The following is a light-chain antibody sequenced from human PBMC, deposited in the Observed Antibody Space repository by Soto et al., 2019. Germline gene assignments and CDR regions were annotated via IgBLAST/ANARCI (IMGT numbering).Light chain of an antibody. Sequence: VSLTTKERATLSCRASQSVSSSYLAWYQQKPGQAPRLLIYDASSRATGIPDRFSGSGSGTDFTLTISCLEPEDFALHYCPQSVSLPPTFGQG. J-gene: IGKJ5*01. CDR1: QSVSSSY. V-gene: IGKV3-20*01. CDR3: PQSVSLPPT. CDR2: DAS.